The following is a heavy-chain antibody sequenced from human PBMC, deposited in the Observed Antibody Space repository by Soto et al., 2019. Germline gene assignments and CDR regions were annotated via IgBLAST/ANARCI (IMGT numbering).Heavy chain of an antibody. D-gene: IGHD1-26*01. V-gene: IGHV1-58*01. Sequence: EASVKVSCKASGFTFTSSAVQWVRQARGQRLEWIGWIVVGSGNTNYAQKFQERVTITRDMSTSTAYMELSSLRSEDTAVYYCAAGAYSGSYYYYYGMDVWGQGTTVTVSS. J-gene: IGHJ6*02. CDR2: IVVGSGNT. CDR3: AAGAYSGSYYYYYGMDV. CDR1: GFTFTSSA.